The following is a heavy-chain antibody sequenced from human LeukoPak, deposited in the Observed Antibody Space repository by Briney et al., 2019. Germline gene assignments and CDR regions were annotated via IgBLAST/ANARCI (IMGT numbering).Heavy chain of an antibody. CDR2: MNPNSGNT. CDR3: ARGFYSGTYAYYFDY. V-gene: IGHV1-8*03. D-gene: IGHD1-26*01. CDR1: GYTFTSYD. Sequence: ASVKVSCKASGYTFTSYDINWVRQATGQGLEWMGWMNPNSGNTGYAQKFQGRVTIIRNTSISTAYMELSSLRSEDTAVYYCARGFYSGTYAYYFDYWGQGTLVTVSS. J-gene: IGHJ4*02.